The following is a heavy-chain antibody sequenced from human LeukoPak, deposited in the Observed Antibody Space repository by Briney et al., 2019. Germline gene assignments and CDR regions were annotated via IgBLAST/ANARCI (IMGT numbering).Heavy chain of an antibody. D-gene: IGHD7-27*01. Sequence: GGSLRLSCAASGFTFSSYSMNWVRQAPGKGLEWVSSISGSSSYIYYADSVKGRFTISRDNAKNSLYLQMNSLRAEDTAVYYCARGQLGPGSAFDIWGQGTMVTVSS. V-gene: IGHV3-21*01. CDR1: GFTFSSYS. CDR3: ARGQLGPGSAFDI. J-gene: IGHJ3*02. CDR2: ISGSSSYI.